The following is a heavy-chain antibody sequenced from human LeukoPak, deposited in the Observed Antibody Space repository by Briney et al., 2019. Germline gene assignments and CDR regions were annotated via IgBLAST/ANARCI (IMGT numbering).Heavy chain of an antibody. CDR3: ARVFGC. CDR2: VFYTGKT. V-gene: IGHV4-39*07. D-gene: IGHD3-3*01. CDR1: GGSFSTSDYY. J-gene: IGHJ4*02. Sequence: SETLSLTCTVSGGSFSTSDYYWGWIRQSPVKGLEWIGDVFYTGKTNYNPSLRGRATISIDTAKNQFSLKLTYVTAADSAVYYCARVFGCWGQGTLVTVSS.